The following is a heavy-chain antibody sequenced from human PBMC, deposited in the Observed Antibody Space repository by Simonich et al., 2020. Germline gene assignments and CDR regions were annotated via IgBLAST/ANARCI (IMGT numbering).Heavy chain of an antibody. CDR2: INHSGST. CDR1: GVSFSGYY. Sequence: QVQLQQWGAGLLKPSETLSLTCAVYGVSFSGYYWSWIRQPPGKGLEWIGEINHSGSTNYNPSLTRRVTISVDTSKNQFSLKLSSVTAADTAVYYCARGLIGGSYYYWGQGTLVTVSS. J-gene: IGHJ4*02. D-gene: IGHD1-26*01. V-gene: IGHV4-34*01. CDR3: ARGLIGGSYYY.